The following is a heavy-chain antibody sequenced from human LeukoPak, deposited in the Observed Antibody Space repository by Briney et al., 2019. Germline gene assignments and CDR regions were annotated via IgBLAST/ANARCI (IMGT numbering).Heavy chain of an antibody. CDR3: ARLDASGLDY. D-gene: IGHD6-19*01. V-gene: IGHV3-48*03. CDR2: ISSFGSTI. CDR1: EFTFSSYE. J-gene: IGHJ4*02. Sequence: GGTLRLSCAASEFTFSSYEMNWVRQAPGKGLEWVSYISSFGSTIYYADSVQGRFTISRDNAKNSLFLQMNSLRADDTAVYYCARLDASGLDYWGQGTLVTVSS.